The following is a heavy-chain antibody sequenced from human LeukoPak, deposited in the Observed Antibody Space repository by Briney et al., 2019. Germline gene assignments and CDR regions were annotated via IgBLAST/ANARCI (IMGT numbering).Heavy chain of an antibody. Sequence: SETLSLTCTVSGGSISSSSYYWGWIRQPPGKGLEWIGSIYYSGSTYYNPSLKSRVTISVDTSKNQFSLKLSSVTAADTAVYYCARRRRTVAFDVWTPYYYYYYMDVWGKGTTVTVSS. CDR3: ARRRRTVAFDVWTPYYYYYYMDV. J-gene: IGHJ6*03. V-gene: IGHV4-39*07. CDR1: GGSISSSSYY. D-gene: IGHD6-19*01. CDR2: IYYSGST.